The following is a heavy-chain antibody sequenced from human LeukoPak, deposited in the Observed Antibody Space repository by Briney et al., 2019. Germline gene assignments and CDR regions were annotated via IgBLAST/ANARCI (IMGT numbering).Heavy chain of an antibody. D-gene: IGHD1-1*01. CDR3: ARGLENRPDSDY. CDR1: GYSFTGFY. CDR2: INPNSGGP. V-gene: IGHV1-2*02. Sequence: ASVKVSCKASGYSFTGFYIHWVRQAPGQGLEWMGWINPNSGGPKYAQKFQGRVTMTRDTSISTAYMELSRLKSDDTAVYYCARGLENRPDSDYWGQGTLVTVSS. J-gene: IGHJ4*02.